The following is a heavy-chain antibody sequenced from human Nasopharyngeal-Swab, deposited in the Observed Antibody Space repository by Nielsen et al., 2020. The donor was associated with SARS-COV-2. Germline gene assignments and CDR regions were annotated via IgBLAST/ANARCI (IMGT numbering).Heavy chain of an antibody. J-gene: IGHJ4*02. CDR3: ARDSIVAPIDY. CDR2: ISSSSTI. D-gene: IGHD5-12*01. V-gene: IGHV3-69-1*01. Sequence: GCQAPGKGLEWVSYISSSSTIYYADSVKGRFTISRDNAKNSLYLQMNSLRAEDTAVYYCARDSIVAPIDYWGQGTLVTVS.